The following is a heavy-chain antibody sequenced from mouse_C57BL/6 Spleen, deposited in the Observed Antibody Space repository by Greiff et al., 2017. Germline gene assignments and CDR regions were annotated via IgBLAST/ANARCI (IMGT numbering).Heavy chain of an antibody. V-gene: IGHV1-59*01. Sequence: VQLQQPGAELVRPGTSVKLSCKASGYTFTSYWMHWVKQRPGQGLEWIGVIDPSDSYTNYNQKFKGKATLTVDTSSSTAYMQLSSLTSEDSAVYYCARPHYYGTYYYAMDYWGQGTSVTVSS. CDR3: ARPHYYGTYYYAMDY. D-gene: IGHD1-1*01. J-gene: IGHJ4*01. CDR1: GYTFTSYW. CDR2: IDPSDSYT.